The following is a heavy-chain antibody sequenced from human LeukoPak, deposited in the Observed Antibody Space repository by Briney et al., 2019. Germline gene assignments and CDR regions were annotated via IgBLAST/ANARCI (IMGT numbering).Heavy chain of an antibody. CDR2: IYSGGST. Sequence: PGGSLRLSCAASGFTVSFNYMRWARQAPGKGLEWVSVIYSGGSTDYADSVKGRFTISRDKSKNTLYLQMNSLKAGDTAVYYCARIVGASRTEYWGQGTLVIVSS. CDR3: ARIVGASRTEY. J-gene: IGHJ4*02. V-gene: IGHV3-66*01. CDR1: GFTVSFNY. D-gene: IGHD1-26*01.